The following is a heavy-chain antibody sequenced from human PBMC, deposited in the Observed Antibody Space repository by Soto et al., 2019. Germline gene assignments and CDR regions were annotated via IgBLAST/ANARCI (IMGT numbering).Heavy chain of an antibody. V-gene: IGHV3-11*06. J-gene: IGHJ3*02. Sequence: QGQLVESGGGLVKPGGSLRLSCAASGFTFSDYYMSWIRQAPGEGLEWVSYIITSSVYTNYADSVKGRFTISRDNAKKSLYLQMNSMRAEDTAVYYCARDVGATGAFDIWGQGTMVTVSS. CDR1: GFTFSDYY. CDR3: ARDVGATGAFDI. CDR2: IITSSVYT. D-gene: IGHD1-26*01.